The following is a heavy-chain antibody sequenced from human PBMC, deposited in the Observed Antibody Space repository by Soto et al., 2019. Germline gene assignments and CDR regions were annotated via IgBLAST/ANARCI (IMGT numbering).Heavy chain of an antibody. CDR3: ARMAGPWYFDL. Sequence: LSLTCAVHGGSFSGFYWTWIRQPPGKGLEWIGEINHSGSSNYNPPLKSRVTMSLDTSRNQSSLSLNSVTAADTAVYYCARMAGPWYFDLWGRGTLVTVSS. V-gene: IGHV4-34*01. J-gene: IGHJ2*01. CDR1: GGSFSGFY. CDR2: INHSGSS.